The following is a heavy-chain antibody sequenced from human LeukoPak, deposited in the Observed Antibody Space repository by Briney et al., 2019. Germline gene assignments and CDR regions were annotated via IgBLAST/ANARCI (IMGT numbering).Heavy chain of an antibody. Sequence: ASVKVSCKASGYTFTSYGISWVRQAPGQGPEWMGWISAYNGNTNYAQKLQGRVTMTTDTSTSTAYMELRSLRSDDTAVYYCARDRPYYYDSSGYYHWGQGTLVTVSS. V-gene: IGHV1-18*01. J-gene: IGHJ5*02. D-gene: IGHD3-22*01. CDR2: ISAYNGNT. CDR3: ARDRPYYYDSSGYYH. CDR1: GYTFTSYG.